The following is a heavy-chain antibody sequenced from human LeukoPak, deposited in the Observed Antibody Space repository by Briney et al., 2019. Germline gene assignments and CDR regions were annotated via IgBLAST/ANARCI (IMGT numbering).Heavy chain of an antibody. D-gene: IGHD3-10*01. CDR1: GFTFSNFA. CDR3: AAFPRSMVRGVNMDPIDY. J-gene: IGHJ4*02. Sequence: GRSLRLSCAASGFTFSNFAIHWVRQAPGKGLEWVAVILYDGRNKYYGDSVEGRFTISRDNSKNTVYLQMNSLRAEDTAVYYCAAFPRSMVRGVNMDPIDYWGQGTLVTVSS. CDR2: ILYDGRNK. V-gene: IGHV3-30*03.